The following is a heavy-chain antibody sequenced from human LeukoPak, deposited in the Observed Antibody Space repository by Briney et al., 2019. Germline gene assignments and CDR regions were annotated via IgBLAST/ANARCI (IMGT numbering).Heavy chain of an antibody. CDR2: IYPGDSDT. V-gene: IGHV5-51*01. CDR3: ARQQAIAAAGTDYYYYYMDV. CDR1: GYSFTSYW. J-gene: IGHJ6*03. Sequence: GESLKISCKGSGYSFTSYWIGWVRQMPGKGLEWMGIIYPGDSDTRYSPSFQGQVTISADKSISTAHLQWSSLKASDTAMYYCARQQAIAAAGTDYYYYYMDVWGKGTTVTISS. D-gene: IGHD6-13*01.